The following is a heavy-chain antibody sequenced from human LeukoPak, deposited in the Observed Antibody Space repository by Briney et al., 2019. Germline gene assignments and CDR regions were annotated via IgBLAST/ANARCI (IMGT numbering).Heavy chain of an antibody. J-gene: IGHJ4*02. CDR2: IYTGGST. V-gene: IGHV3-66*01. D-gene: IGHD3-16*01. CDR1: GFTVSSNY. CDR3: AREISRFGI. Sequence: HTGGSLRLSCAASGFTVSSNYMSWVRQAPGKGLEWVSSIYTGGSTYYADSVKGRFTISRDNPNNTLYLQMHSLRAEDTAVYYCAREISRFGIWGQGTLVTVSS.